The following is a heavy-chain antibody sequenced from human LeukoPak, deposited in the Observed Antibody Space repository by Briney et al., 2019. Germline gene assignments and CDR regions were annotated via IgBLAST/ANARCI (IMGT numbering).Heavy chain of an antibody. CDR3: ARDSSRKRSGYSYGTDY. Sequence: SVKVSCKASGGTFSSYAISWVRQAPGQGLEWMGRIIPILGIANYAQKFQGRVTITADKSTSTAYMELSSLRSEDTAVYYCARDSSRKRSGYSYGTDYWGQGTLVTVSS. V-gene: IGHV1-69*04. CDR2: IIPILGIA. D-gene: IGHD5-18*01. CDR1: GGTFSSYA. J-gene: IGHJ4*02.